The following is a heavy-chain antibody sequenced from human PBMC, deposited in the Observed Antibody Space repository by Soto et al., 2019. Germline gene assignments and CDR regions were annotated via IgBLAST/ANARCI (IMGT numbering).Heavy chain of an antibody. J-gene: IGHJ1*01. CDR1: GYTFTSYY. V-gene: IGHV1-46*01. Sequence: ASVKVSCKASGYTFTSYYMHWVRHAPGQGLEWMGIINPSGGSTSYAQKFQGRVTITRDTSASTAYMELSSLRSEDTAVYYCADAWRNSSGWYQHWGQGTLVTVSS. D-gene: IGHD6-19*01. CDR2: INPSGGST. CDR3: ADAWRNSSGWYQH.